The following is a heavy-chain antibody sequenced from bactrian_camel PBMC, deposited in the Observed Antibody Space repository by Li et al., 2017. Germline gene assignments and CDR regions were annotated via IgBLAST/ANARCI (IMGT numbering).Heavy chain of an antibody. CDR1: GYTFSSVC. D-gene: IGHD6*01. CDR2: INKYGTT. J-gene: IGHJ6*01. V-gene: IGHV3S26*01. Sequence: QVQLVESGGGSVQAGGSLRLSCAASGYTFSSVCMGWFRQAPGKAREGVAAINKYGTTSYADSVKGRSTITKDNAENTLYLQMNSLKSEDTAMYYCACGGINWCPSARNFAYWGQGTQVTVS. CDR3: ACGGINWCPSARNFAY.